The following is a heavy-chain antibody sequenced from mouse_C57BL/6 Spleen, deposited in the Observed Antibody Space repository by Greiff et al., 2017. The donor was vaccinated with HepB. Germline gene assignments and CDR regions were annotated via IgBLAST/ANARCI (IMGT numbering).Heavy chain of an antibody. CDR1: GYTFTDYY. V-gene: IGHV1-19*01. D-gene: IGHD1-1*01. CDR3: ARSDYYGSNYYAMDY. CDR2: INPYNGGT. J-gene: IGHJ4*01. Sequence: EVQLQQSGPVLVKPGASVKMSCKASGYTFTDYYMNWVKQSHGKSLEWIGVINPYNGGTSYNQKFKGKATLTVDKSSSTAYMELNSLTSEDSAVYYCARSDYYGSNYYAMDYWGQGTSVTVSS.